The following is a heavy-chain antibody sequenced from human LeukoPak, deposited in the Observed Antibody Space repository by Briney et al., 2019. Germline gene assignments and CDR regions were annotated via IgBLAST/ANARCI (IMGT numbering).Heavy chain of an antibody. CDR2: IYSGGST. J-gene: IGHJ6*02. V-gene: IGHV3-66*01. D-gene: IGHD3-9*01. Sequence: GGSLRLSCAASGFTVSSNYMSWVRQAPGKGLEWVSVIYSGGSTYYADSVKSRFTISRDNSKNTLYLQMNSLRAEDTAVYYCASGVYYDILTGYSFYGMDVWGQGTTVTVSS. CDR1: GFTVSSNY. CDR3: ASGVYYDILTGYSFYGMDV.